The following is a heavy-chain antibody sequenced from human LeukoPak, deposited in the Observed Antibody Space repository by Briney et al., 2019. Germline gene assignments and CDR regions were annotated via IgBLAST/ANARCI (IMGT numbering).Heavy chain of an antibody. J-gene: IGHJ6*03. D-gene: IGHD6-6*01. CDR2: IYYSGST. Sequence: KASETLSLTCTVSGGSISSGGYYWSGLRQHPGKGLEWIGYIYYSGSTYYTPSLKSRVTISVDTSKNQFSLKLSSVTAADTAVYYCARDSVGSSSPTGRYYYYMDVWGKGTTVIVSS. CDR3: ARDSVGSSSPTGRYYYYMDV. V-gene: IGHV4-31*03. CDR1: GGSISSGGYY.